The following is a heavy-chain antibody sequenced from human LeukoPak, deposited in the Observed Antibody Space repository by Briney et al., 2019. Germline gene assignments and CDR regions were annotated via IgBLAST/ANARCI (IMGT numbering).Heavy chain of an antibody. D-gene: IGHD1-26*01. CDR1: GGSISSYY. CDR2: INYSGST. J-gene: IGHJ4*02. V-gene: IGHV4-59*08. CDR3: ARAQVGIVGATEFAY. Sequence: PSETLSLTCTVSGGSISSYYWTWIRQPPGKGLEWIGYINYSGSTKYNPSLKSRVTISVDSSKNHFSLKLSSVTAADTAVYYCARAQVGIVGATEFAYWGQGTLVTVSS.